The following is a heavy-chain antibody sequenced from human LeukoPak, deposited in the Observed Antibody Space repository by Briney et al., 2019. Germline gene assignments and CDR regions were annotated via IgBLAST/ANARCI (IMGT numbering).Heavy chain of an antibody. J-gene: IGHJ4*02. D-gene: IGHD6-19*01. CDR3: ARGCESRGIAVAVLDY. Sequence: PSETLSLTCAVSGGSISSGGYSWSWIRQPPGKGLEWIGYIYHSGSTYYNPSLKSRVTISVDRSKNQFSLKLSSVTAADTAVYYCARGCESRGIAVAVLDYWGQGTLVTVSS. CDR2: IYHSGST. CDR1: GGSISSGGYS. V-gene: IGHV4-30-2*01.